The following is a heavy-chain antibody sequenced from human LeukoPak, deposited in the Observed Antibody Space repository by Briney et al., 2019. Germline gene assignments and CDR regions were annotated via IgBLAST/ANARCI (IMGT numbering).Heavy chain of an antibody. CDR2: ISGSSRHK. Sequence: GGSLRLSCAASGFTFSSYTMNWVRQAPGKGLEWVSSISGSSRHKYYADSVKGRFTISRDNAKNSLYLQMNSLRAEDTAVYFCARTANFAAGYYIDYWGQGTLVTVSS. V-gene: IGHV3-21*01. J-gene: IGHJ4*02. CDR3: ARTANFAAGYYIDY. CDR1: GFTFSSYT. D-gene: IGHD6-13*01.